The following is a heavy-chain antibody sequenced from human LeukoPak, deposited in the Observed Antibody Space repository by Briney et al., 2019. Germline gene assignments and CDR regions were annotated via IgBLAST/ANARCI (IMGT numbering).Heavy chain of an antibody. CDR3: ATQGITLVVVISPFDY. CDR2: IQDDGATT. D-gene: IGHD3-22*01. V-gene: IGHV3-30*02. J-gene: IGHJ4*02. Sequence: PGGSLRLSCAASGFTFSTFPMHCVRQAPGKGLEWVALIQDDGATTNYADSVRGRFTISRDNSKSAVYLQMNSLKPDDTAVYYCATQGITLVVVISPFDYWGQGTLVTVSS. CDR1: GFTFSTFP.